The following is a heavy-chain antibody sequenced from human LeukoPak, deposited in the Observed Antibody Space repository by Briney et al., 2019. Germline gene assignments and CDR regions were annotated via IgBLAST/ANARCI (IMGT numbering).Heavy chain of an antibody. CDR2: INHLGSQT. J-gene: IGHJ4*02. V-gene: IGHV3-11*05. Sequence: GGSLGLSRAASGFTFKDFYMSWVRQAPGKGLEWVSYINHLGSQTDYADSVKGRFTISRDNAKNSLSLQMNNLSVDDTAVYYCVRARFTTFVYYWGQGTLVTVSS. CDR3: VRARFTTFVYY. CDR1: GFTFKDFY. D-gene: IGHD1-14*01.